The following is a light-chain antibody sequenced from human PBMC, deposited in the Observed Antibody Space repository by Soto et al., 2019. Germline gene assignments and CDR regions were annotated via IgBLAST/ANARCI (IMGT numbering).Light chain of an antibody. CDR1: NIGTKG. Sequence: SYELTQPPSVSVAPGQTATVTCGGDNIGTKGVHWYQQKPGQAPVVVVYDDADRPSGIPERFSGSSSGNTATLTITRVEAGDEADYYCQVWDRTATVVFGGGTKVTV. V-gene: IGLV3-21*02. CDR3: QVWDRTATVV. J-gene: IGLJ2*01. CDR2: DDA.